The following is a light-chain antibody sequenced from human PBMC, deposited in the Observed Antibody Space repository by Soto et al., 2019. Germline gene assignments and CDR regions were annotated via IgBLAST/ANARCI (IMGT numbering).Light chain of an antibody. CDR1: SSAVGGYNY. CDR2: EVS. V-gene: IGLV2-8*01. Sequence: QSALTQPPSASGSPGQSVTFSCTGTSSAVGGYNYVSWYQHHPGKAPKLMIYEVSERPSGVPDRFSGSKSGNTASLTVSGLQAEDEADYYCSSYAGSNNFNVFGTGTKLTVL. CDR3: SSYAGSNNFNV. J-gene: IGLJ1*01.